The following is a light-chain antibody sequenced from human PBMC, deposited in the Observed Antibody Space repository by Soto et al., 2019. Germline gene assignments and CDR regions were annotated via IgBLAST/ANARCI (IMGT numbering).Light chain of an antibody. Sequence: QSALTQPASVSGSPGQSITISCTGTSSDVGGYNYVSWYQQHPGKAPKLMIYDVSNRPSGASNRFSGSKSDNTASLTISGLQAEDEADYYCSSYTSSGTLVVFGGGTKLTVL. CDR2: DVS. CDR1: SSDVGGYNY. V-gene: IGLV2-14*01. J-gene: IGLJ2*01. CDR3: SSYTSSGTLVV.